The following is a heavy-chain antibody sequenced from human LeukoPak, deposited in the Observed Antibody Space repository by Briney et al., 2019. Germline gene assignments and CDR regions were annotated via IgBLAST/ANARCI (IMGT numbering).Heavy chain of an antibody. CDR1: GYTFTSYD. CDR3: ARGHEGYYDSGGYYYPDY. Sequence: ASVKVSCKASGYTFTSYDINWVRQATGQGLEWMGWMNPNSGNTGYAQKFQGRVTMTRNTSISTAYMELSSLRSEDAAVYYCARGHEGYYDSGGYYYPDYWGQGTLVTVSS. J-gene: IGHJ4*02. D-gene: IGHD3-22*01. CDR2: MNPNSGNT. V-gene: IGHV1-8*01.